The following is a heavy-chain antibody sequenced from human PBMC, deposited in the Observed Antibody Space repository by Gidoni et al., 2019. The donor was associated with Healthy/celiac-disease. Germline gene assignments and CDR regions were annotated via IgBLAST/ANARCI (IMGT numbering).Heavy chain of an antibody. CDR1: GFTFEDYA. CDR3: AKNLPYGDYAFGAFDI. CDR2: ISWNSGSI. Sequence: EVQLVESGGGLVQPGRSLRLYCAVSGFTFEDYAMHWVRQAPGKGLEWVSGISWNSGSIGYADSVKGRFTISRDNAKNSLYLQMNSLRAEDTALYYCAKNLPYGDYAFGAFDIWGQGTMVTVSS. V-gene: IGHV3-9*01. D-gene: IGHD4-17*01. J-gene: IGHJ3*02.